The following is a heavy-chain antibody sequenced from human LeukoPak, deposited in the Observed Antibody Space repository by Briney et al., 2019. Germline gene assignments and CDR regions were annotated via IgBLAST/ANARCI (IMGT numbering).Heavy chain of an antibody. J-gene: IGHJ4*02. CDR2: IYYSGST. CDR3: ARDSITIFGAAPDY. CDR1: GGSISSGGYY. Sequence: PSETLSLTCTVSGGSISSGGYYWSWIRQHPGKGLEWIGYIYYSGSTYYNPSLKSRVTISVDTSKNQFSLKLSSVTAADTAVYYCARDSITIFGAAPDYWGQGTLVTVSS. D-gene: IGHD3-3*01. V-gene: IGHV4-31*03.